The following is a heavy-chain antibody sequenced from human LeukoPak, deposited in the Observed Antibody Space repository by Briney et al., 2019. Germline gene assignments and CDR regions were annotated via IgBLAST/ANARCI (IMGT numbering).Heavy chain of an antibody. Sequence: ASVKVSCRASGYTFIDYYIQWVRQAPGQGLEWMGRLNPNRGDTEYAEKFQGRVTMTRDPSTSTAYLDLRSLRSDDPAVYYCARDGDYGTGSYYRGCIDSWGQGTPVTVSP. J-gene: IGHJ4*02. CDR2: LNPNRGDT. D-gene: IGHD3-10*01. CDR1: GYTFIDYY. CDR3: ARDGDYGTGSYYRGCIDS. V-gene: IGHV1-2*06.